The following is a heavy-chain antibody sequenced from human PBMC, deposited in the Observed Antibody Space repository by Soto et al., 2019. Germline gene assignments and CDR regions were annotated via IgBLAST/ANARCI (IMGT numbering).Heavy chain of an antibody. V-gene: IGHV3-9*01. CDR2: ISWNSGSI. D-gene: IGHD4-17*01. CDR3: AKMRTTVTTGALSD. CDR1: GFTFDDYA. Sequence: AGGSLRLSCAASGFTFDDYAMHWVRQAPGKGLEWVSGISWNSGSIGYADSVKGRFTISRDNAKNSLYLQMNSLRAEDTALYYCAKMRTTVTTGALSDWGQGTLVTVSS. J-gene: IGHJ4*02.